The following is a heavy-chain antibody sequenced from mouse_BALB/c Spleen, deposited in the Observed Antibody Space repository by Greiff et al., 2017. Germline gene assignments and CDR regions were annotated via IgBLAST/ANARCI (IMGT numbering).Heavy chain of an antibody. J-gene: IGHJ3*01. D-gene: IGHD2-4*01. V-gene: IGHV3-6*02. CDR1: GYSITSGYY. CDR2: ISYDGSN. Sequence: DVQLQESGPGLVKPSQSLSLTCSVTGYSITSGYYWNWIRQFPGNKLEWMGYISYDGSNNYNPSLKNRISITRDTSKNQFFLKLNSVTTEDTATYYCARGGDYLLFAYWGQGTLVTVSA. CDR3: ARGGDYLLFAY.